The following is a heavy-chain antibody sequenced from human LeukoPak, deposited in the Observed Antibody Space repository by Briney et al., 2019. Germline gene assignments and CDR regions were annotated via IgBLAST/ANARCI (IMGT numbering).Heavy chain of an antibody. CDR1: GGSFSDYY. D-gene: IGHD3-10*01. V-gene: IGHV4-34*01. CDR3: ARARALHAYGSGTSYLYYYYYMDV. CDR2: INHSRST. J-gene: IGHJ6*03. Sequence: SETLSLTCAVYGGSFSDYYWSWIRQPPGKGLEWIGEINHSRSTNYNPSLKSRVTISVDTSKNQFSLKLSSVTAADTAVYYCARARALHAYGSGTSYLYYYYYMDVWGKGTTVTVSS.